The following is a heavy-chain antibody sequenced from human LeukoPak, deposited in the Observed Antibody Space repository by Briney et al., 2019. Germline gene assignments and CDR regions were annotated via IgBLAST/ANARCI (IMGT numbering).Heavy chain of an antibody. J-gene: IGHJ4*02. CDR2: IYSSGST. Sequence: PSETLSLTCTVSGGSISSSSYYWGWIRQPPGKGLEWVGYIYSSGSTSCNPSLKSRVTISVDTSKNQFSLKLSSATAADTAMYYCARHGSDGYDAYFDDWGQGTLVTVSS. D-gene: IGHD5-24*01. CDR1: GGSISSSSYY. V-gene: IGHV4-61*05. CDR3: ARHGSDGYDAYFDD.